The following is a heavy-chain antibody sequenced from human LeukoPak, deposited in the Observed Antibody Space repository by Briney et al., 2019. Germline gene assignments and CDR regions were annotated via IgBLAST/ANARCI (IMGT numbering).Heavy chain of an antibody. V-gene: IGHV3-30*18. J-gene: IGHJ3*02. CDR3: AKDWYGTETNAFDI. D-gene: IGHD1-14*01. CDR2: ISYDGSNK. CDR1: GFTFSSYG. Sequence: QTGGSLRLSCAASGFTFSSYGMHWVRQAPGKGLEWVAVISYDGSNKYYADSVKGRFTISRDNSKNTLYLQMNSLRAEDTAVYYCAKDWYGTETNAFDIWGQGTMVTVSS.